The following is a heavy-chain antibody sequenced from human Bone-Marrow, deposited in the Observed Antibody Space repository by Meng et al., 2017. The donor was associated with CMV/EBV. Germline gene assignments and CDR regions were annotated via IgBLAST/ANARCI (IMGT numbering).Heavy chain of an antibody. CDR2: IYYSGRT. D-gene: IGHD5-18*01. J-gene: IGHJ4*02. CDR3: ARDRWIQLGDPPIDY. V-gene: IGHV4-39*06. CDR1: GGSSSSSSYY. Sequence: SETLSLTCTVSGGSSSSSSYYWGWIRQPPGKGLEWIGSIYYSGRTYYNPSRKIRVTISVDTSKNQFTLKLSSATAADKAVYYGARDRWIQLGDPPIDYWGQGTLVTVSS.